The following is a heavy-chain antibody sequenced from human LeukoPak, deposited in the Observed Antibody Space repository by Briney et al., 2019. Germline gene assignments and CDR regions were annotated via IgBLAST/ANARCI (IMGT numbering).Heavy chain of an antibody. CDR1: GFTFDVHA. Sequence: GGSLRLSCAGSGFTFDVHAMHWVRQAPGKGLEWVSGISWNSGSIAYADSVKGRFTISRDNAKNLLFLQMSSLRAADTALYYCVKGHCSSSSCFPNYYYYMDVWGTGTTVTVSS. CDR3: VKGHCSSSSCFPNYYYYMDV. J-gene: IGHJ6*03. CDR2: ISWNSGSI. V-gene: IGHV3-9*01. D-gene: IGHD2-15*01.